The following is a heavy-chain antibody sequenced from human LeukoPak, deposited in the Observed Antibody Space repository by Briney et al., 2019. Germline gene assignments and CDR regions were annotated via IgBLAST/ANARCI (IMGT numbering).Heavy chain of an antibody. CDR1: GFTFSIDA. D-gene: IGHD3-10*01. CDR3: ARDPIYGSDSYASPYYFDY. J-gene: IGHJ4*02. V-gene: IGHV3-30*04. Sequence: GGSLRLSCAASGFTFSIDAMHWVRQAPGKGLDWVAVISYDGSNKDYTDFVKGRFTISRDNSKKTLYLQMKSLRAEDRAVYYCARDPIYGSDSYASPYYFDYWGQGTLVTVSS. CDR2: ISYDGSNK.